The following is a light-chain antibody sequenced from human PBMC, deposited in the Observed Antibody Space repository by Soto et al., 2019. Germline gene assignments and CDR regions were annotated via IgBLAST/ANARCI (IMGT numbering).Light chain of an antibody. CDR2: AAS. V-gene: IGKV3-15*01. Sequence: EIVMTQSQGTLSLSPGEGATLSCRASQSVSSNLAWYQQKPGQAPRLLIYAASTRATGIPARFTGSGSGTEFTLTISSLQSADFGVYYCQQYSSWPLTFGGGTKVEIK. J-gene: IGKJ4*01. CDR3: QQYSSWPLT. CDR1: QSVSSN.